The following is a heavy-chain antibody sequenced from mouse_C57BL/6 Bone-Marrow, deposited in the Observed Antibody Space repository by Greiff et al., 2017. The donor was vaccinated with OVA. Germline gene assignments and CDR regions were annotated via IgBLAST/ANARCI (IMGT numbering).Heavy chain of an antibody. D-gene: IGHD2-1*01. CDR3: VRLGCYGNYVGNFDV. J-gene: IGHJ1*03. CDR1: GFSFNTYA. V-gene: IGHV10-1*01. CDR2: IRSKSNNYAT. Sequence: EVQLQESGGGLVQPKGSLKLSCAASGFSFNTYAMNWVRQAPGKGLEWVARIRSKSNNYATYYADSVKDRFTISRDDSESMLYLQMNNLKTEDTAMYYCVRLGCYGNYVGNFDVWGTGTTVTVSS.